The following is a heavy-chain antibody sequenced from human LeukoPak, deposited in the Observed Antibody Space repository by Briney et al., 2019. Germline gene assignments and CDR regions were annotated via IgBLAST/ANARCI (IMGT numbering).Heavy chain of an antibody. Sequence: GGSLRLSCAASGFTVSSTYLTWVRQAPGKGLEWLSVIYSGGYTYYANSVKGRFFISRDISENMVYLQMNSLSVEDTAVYFCARGRPAHYFDSWGPGTLVTVS. CDR3: ARGRPAHYFDS. CDR1: GFTVSSTY. CDR2: IYSGGYT. D-gene: IGHD6-6*01. J-gene: IGHJ4*02. V-gene: IGHV3-66*01.